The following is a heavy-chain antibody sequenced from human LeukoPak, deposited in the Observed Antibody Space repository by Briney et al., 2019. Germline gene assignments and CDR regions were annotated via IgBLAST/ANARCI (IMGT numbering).Heavy chain of an antibody. D-gene: IGHD2-2*01. Sequence: ASVKVSCKVSGYTLTELSMHWVRQAPGKGLEWMGGFDPEDGETIYAQKFQGRVTMTEDTSTDTAYMELSSLRSEDTAVYYCATSEGSSGPAALWEGFDYWGQGTLVTVSS. CDR1: GYTLTELS. CDR3: ATSEGSSGPAALWEGFDY. CDR2: FDPEDGET. J-gene: IGHJ4*02. V-gene: IGHV1-24*01.